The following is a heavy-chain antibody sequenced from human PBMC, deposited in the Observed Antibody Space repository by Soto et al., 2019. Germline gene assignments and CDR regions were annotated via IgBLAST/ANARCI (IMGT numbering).Heavy chain of an antibody. J-gene: IGHJ4*02. CDR1: GYTFTSYG. CDR3: ARGDSSSWSSKGDFDY. D-gene: IGHD6-13*01. V-gene: IGHV1-18*01. Sequence: GASVKVSCKASGYTFTSYGISWVRQAPGQGLEWKGWISAYNGKTNYAQKLQGRVTMTTVTSTSTAYMELRSLRSDDTAVYYCARGDSSSWSSKGDFDYWGQGTLVTVSS. CDR2: ISAYNGKT.